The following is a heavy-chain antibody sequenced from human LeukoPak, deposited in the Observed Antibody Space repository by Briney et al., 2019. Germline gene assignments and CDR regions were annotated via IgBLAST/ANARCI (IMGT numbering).Heavy chain of an antibody. CDR2: IYHSGTT. D-gene: IGHD2-15*01. V-gene: IGHV4-4*02. CDR3: ARDELGYCSGGGSCSYFDY. Sequence: SGTLSLTCAVSGDSISSSNWWSWVRQPPGKGLEWIGEIYHSGTTYYNPSLESRVTISVDTSKNQFSLKLSSVTAADTAIYYCARDELGYCSGGGSCSYFDYWGQGILVTVSS. J-gene: IGHJ4*02. CDR1: GDSISSSNW.